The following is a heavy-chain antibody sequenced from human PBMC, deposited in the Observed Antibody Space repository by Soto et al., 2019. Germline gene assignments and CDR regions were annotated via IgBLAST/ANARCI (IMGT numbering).Heavy chain of an antibody. CDR1: GFIFSNAW. CDR3: TTEYNWNDEGFFDY. Sequence: EVQLVESGGGLVKPGGSLRLSCAASGFIFSNAWMSWVRQAPGKGLEWVGRIKSKTDGGTTDYAAPVKGRFTISRDDLKNTLYLQMNSLKTEDTAVYYCTTEYNWNDEGFFDYWGQGTLVTVSS. CDR2: IKSKTDGGTT. J-gene: IGHJ4*02. D-gene: IGHD1-20*01. V-gene: IGHV3-15*01.